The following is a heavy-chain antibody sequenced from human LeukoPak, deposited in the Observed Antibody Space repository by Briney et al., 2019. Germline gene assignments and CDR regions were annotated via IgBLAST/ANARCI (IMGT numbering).Heavy chain of an antibody. V-gene: IGHV6-1*01. CDR2: TYYRSKWYT. D-gene: IGHD2-15*01. Sequence: SQTLSLTCAISGDSVSTNTAAWNWIRQSPSRGLEWLGRTYYRSKWYTDYAVSVKSRITINPDTSKNQFSLQLNSVTPEDTAAYFCARDGWPAFDSWGQGTLVTVSS. J-gene: IGHJ4*02. CDR3: ARDGWPAFDS. CDR1: GDSVSTNTAA.